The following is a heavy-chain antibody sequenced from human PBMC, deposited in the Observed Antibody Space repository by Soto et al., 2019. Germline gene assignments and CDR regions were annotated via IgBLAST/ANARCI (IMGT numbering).Heavy chain of an antibody. J-gene: IGHJ6*02. Sequence: NPSETLSLSCTVSGGSISSGDYYWSWIRQPPGKGQEWIGYIYYSGSTYYNPSLKSRVTISVDTSKNQFSLKLSSVTAADTAVYYCAREVVVAARPERYYYYGMDVWGQGTTVTVSS. CDR1: GGSISSGDYY. CDR2: IYYSGST. V-gene: IGHV4-30-4*01. D-gene: IGHD2-15*01. CDR3: AREVVVAARPERYYYYGMDV.